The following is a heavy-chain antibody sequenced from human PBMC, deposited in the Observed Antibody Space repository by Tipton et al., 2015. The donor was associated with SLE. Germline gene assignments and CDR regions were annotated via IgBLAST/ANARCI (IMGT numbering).Heavy chain of an antibody. CDR3: AKIAAAGTDAFDI. Sequence: SRVTISADTSKNQFSLKLSSVTAADTAVYYCAKIAAAGTDAFDIWGQGTMVTVSS. J-gene: IGHJ3*02. V-gene: IGHV4-34*01. D-gene: IGHD6-13*01.